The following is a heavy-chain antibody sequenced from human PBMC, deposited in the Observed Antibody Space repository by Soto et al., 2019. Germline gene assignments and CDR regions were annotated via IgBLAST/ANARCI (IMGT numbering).Heavy chain of an antibody. CDR2: IIPIFGTA. Sequence: SVKVSCKTSGYTFTNYGINWVRQAPGQGLEWMGGIIPIFGTANYAQKFQGRVTITADESTSTAYMELSSLRSEGTAVYYCARGRHIVAPNDAFDIWGQGTMVTVSS. J-gene: IGHJ3*02. CDR1: GYTFTNYG. D-gene: IGHD5-12*01. CDR3: ARGRHIVAPNDAFDI. V-gene: IGHV1-69*13.